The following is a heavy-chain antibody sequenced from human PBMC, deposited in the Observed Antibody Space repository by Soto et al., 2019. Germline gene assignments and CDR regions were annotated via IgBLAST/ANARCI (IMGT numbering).Heavy chain of an antibody. CDR2: IYHSGST. J-gene: IGHJ3*01. CDR3: ARDTEKMTTVGFDL. V-gene: IGHV4-4*02. D-gene: IGHD4-17*01. Sequence: QVQLQESGPGLVKPSGTLSLTCAVSGGSISSSNWWSWVRQPPGKGLEWIGEIYHSGSTNYNQSLKSRVTISVAKSKNQFSLKLSSVTAADTAVYYCARDTEKMTTVGFDLWVQRKMVTVSS. CDR1: GGSISSSNW.